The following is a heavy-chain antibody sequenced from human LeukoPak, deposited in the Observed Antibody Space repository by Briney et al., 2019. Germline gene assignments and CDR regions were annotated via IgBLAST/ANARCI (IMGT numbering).Heavy chain of an antibody. Sequence: SETLSVTCTVSGGSISSYYWSWIRQPRGKGLEWIGYIYYSGSTNYYPSLKSRVTISVDTSKNQFSLKLSSVTAADTAVYYCASFFPGRGDYWGQGTLVTVSS. V-gene: IGHV4-59*08. CDR3: ASFFPGRGDY. CDR2: IYYSGST. CDR1: GGSISSYY. J-gene: IGHJ4*02. D-gene: IGHD3-10*01.